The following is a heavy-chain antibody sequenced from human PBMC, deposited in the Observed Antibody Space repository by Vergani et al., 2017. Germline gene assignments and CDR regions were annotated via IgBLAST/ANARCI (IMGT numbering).Heavy chain of an antibody. D-gene: IGHD2-15*01. CDR3: VRDPWESGGPYSGC. Sequence: QVQLQESGPGLVKPSQTLSLTCTVSGGSISTSDDYWGWLRQRPGKGLEWIGYIFHSGRTYSNPSFQSRLSMSVDTSRNQFSLRLNSVTATDTAVYYCVRDPWESGGPYSGCWGRGTLVSVSS. CDR2: IFHSGRT. J-gene: IGHJ4*02. CDR1: GGSISTSDDY. V-gene: IGHV4-30-4*08.